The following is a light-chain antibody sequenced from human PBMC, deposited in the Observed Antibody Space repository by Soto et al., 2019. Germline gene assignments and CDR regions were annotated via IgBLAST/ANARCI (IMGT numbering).Light chain of an antibody. CDR1: QTISSY. CDR2: AAS. J-gene: IGKJ1*01. V-gene: IGKV1-39*01. Sequence: DIQMTQSPSSLSASVGDRVTLTCRASQTISSYLNWYQQKPGKAPNLLIYAASTLQTGVPSRFSGSGSGTDFSLTISSLQPEDFATYYCQQFNSYWWTFGQGTKLEIK. CDR3: QQFNSYWWT.